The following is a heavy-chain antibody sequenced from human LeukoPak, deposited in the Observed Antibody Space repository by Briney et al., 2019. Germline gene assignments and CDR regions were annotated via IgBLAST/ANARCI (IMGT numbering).Heavy chain of an antibody. CDR1: GVSISSSY. V-gene: IGHV4-4*07. D-gene: IGHD3-10*01. CDR3: ASIWFGELLAFDY. CDR2: IYTSGST. Sequence: PSETLSLTCTVSGVSISSSYWSWIRRPAGKGLEWIGRIYTSGSTNYNPSLKSRVTMSIDTSKNQFSLNLSSVTAADTAVYYCASIWFGELLAFDYWGQGTLVTVSS. J-gene: IGHJ4*02.